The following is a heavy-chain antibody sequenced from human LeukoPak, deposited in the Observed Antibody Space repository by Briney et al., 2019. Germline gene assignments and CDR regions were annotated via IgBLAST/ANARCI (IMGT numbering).Heavy chain of an antibody. D-gene: IGHD3-10*01. CDR2: IRYDGINK. Sequence: IRYDGINKYYADSVKGRFTISRDNSKNTLYLQMNSLRAEDTAVYYCAKLWFGELVPYYFDYWGQGTLVTVSS. J-gene: IGHJ4*02. CDR3: AKLWFGELVPYYFDY. V-gene: IGHV3-30*02.